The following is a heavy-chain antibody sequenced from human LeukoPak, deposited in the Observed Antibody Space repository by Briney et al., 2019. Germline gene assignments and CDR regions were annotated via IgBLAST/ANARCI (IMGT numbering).Heavy chain of an antibody. D-gene: IGHD1-26*01. CDR3: VKVAVGATFDY. V-gene: IGHV3-64D*06. CDR1: GFTFRTYA. CDR2: INGNGVST. Sequence: AGSLRLSCSASGFTFRTYAMYWVRQAPGKGLEYVSSINGNGVSTDYADSVKGRFTISRDNSKNTLFLQMSSLRAEDTAVYYCVKVAVGATFDYWGQGALVTVSS. J-gene: IGHJ4*02.